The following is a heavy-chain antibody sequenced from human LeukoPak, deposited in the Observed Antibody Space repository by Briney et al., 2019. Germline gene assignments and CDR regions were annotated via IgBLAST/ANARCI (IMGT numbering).Heavy chain of an antibody. V-gene: IGHV3-9*01. Sequence: PGGSLRLSCAASEFTFDDYAMHWVRQAPGKGLEWVSGISWNSGSIGYADSVKGRFTISRDKAKNSLYLQMNSLRAEDTAVYYCAKFDILTGGHNGFPDYWGQGTLVTVSS. D-gene: IGHD3-9*01. CDR2: ISWNSGSI. CDR3: AKFDILTGGHNGFPDY. CDR1: EFTFDDYA. J-gene: IGHJ4*02.